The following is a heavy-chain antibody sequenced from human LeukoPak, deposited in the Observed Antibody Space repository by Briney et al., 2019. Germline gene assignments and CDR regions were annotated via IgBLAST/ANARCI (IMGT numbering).Heavy chain of an antibody. D-gene: IGHD6-19*01. CDR1: GYTFSNHG. Sequence: ASVKVSCKASGYTFSNHGINWVRQAPGQGLEWMGWIRGYNGNTNYAQKLQGRVIMTTDTSTSTAYMELRSLRSDDTAVYYCPAWAGIAVSGFEGPFDYWGQGTLVTVSS. CDR2: IRGYNGNT. V-gene: IGHV1-18*01. CDR3: PAWAGIAVSGFEGPFDY. J-gene: IGHJ4*02.